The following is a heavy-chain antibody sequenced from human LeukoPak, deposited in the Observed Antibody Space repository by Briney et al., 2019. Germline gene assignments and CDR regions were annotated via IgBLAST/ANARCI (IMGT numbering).Heavy chain of an antibody. Sequence: GGSLRFSCAASGFSFSYYSMSWVRQAPGKGLEWVSTISSSSDFISYADSVKGRFTISRDHARSSLSLQMNSLRAEDTAVYFCARDSSGWSRDYWGQGTLVTVSS. CDR1: GFSFSYYS. D-gene: IGHD6-19*01. J-gene: IGHJ4*02. V-gene: IGHV3-21*01. CDR2: ISSSSDFI. CDR3: ARDSSGWSRDY.